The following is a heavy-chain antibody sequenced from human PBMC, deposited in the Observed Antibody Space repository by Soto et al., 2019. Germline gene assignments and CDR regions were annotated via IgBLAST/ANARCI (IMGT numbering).Heavy chain of an antibody. Sequence: GGSLRLSCTASGFTFGDYAMNWFRQAPGKGLKWIGFIKSRAYGGTTEYAASVKGRFNISRDDSKTIAYLKMNSLKTEDKAVYYCTRELYTYGPKNWFAPGGQGTLVTVP. CDR2: IKSRAYGGTT. V-gene: IGHV3-49*03. D-gene: IGHD5-18*01. CDR3: TRELYTYGPKNWFAP. J-gene: IGHJ5*02. CDR1: GFTFGDYA.